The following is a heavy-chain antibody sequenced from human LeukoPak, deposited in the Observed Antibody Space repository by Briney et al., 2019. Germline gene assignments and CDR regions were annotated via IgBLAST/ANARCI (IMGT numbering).Heavy chain of an antibody. CDR3: AREVAVSGTENGAFNV. Sequence: GGSLRLSCVASGFSFSSYAMHWVRQAPGTWLYWLAVISFDGTNKYYADSVKGRLTISRDNSENTLHLQMNSLRAEDTAVYFCAREVAVSGTENGAFNVWGPGTTVTGSS. V-gene: IGHV3-30-3*01. CDR1: GFSFSSYA. J-gene: IGHJ6*02. CDR2: ISFDGTNK. D-gene: IGHD6-19*01.